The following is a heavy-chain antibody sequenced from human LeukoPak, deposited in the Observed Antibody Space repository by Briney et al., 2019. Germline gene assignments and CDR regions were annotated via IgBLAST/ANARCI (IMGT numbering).Heavy chain of an antibody. CDR3: AKVSPNDYVWGSCRHFDY. D-gene: IGHD3-16*02. J-gene: IGHJ4*02. CDR2: ISYDGSNK. CDR1: GFTFSSYG. Sequence: GGSLRLSCAASGFTFSSYGMHWVRQAPGKGLEWVAVISYDGSNKYYADSVKGRFTISRDNSKNTLYLQMNSLRAEDTAVYYCAKVSPNDYVWGSCRHFDYWGQGTLVTVSS. V-gene: IGHV3-30*18.